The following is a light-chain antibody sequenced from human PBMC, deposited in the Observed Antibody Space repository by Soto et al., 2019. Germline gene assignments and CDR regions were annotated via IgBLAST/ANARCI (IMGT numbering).Light chain of an antibody. J-gene: IGKJ1*01. CDR3: QQLNGSPWT. CDR1: PAIASF. V-gene: IGKV1-9*01. CDR2: DAA. Sequence: DIQMTQSPSTPSASVGDRVTITCRASPAIASFLAWYQQKPGTAPKLLIYDAATLQSGVPSRFSGSRSGTEYTLTIGSLQPEDFATYYCQQLNGSPWTFGQGTKVDIK.